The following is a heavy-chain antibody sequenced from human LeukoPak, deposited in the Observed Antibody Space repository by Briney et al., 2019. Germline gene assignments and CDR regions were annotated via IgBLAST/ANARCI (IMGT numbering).Heavy chain of an antibody. J-gene: IGHJ2*01. CDR1: GFTFSNYW. CDR2: IYSGGGNTK. D-gene: IGHD2-2*01. CDR3: VVILVPGGVWHFDL. Sequence: PGGSLRLSCAASGFTFSNYWMHWVRQAPGKGLEWVAIIYSGGGNTKYYAESLKDRFTISRDDSKDTVYLQMNSLRVEDTAVYYCVVILVPGGVWHFDLWGRGTLVTVSS. V-gene: IGHV3-33*03.